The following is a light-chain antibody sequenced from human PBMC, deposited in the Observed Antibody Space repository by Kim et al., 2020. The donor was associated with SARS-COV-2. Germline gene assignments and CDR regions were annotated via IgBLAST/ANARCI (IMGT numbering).Light chain of an antibody. J-gene: IGLJ1*01. CDR3: KSRDPVGDHLGDV. CDR1: RLRRYH. V-gene: IGLV3-19*01. Sequence: GQTNRIKCQGDRLRRYHVSWYQQRPAQAPLIVIYGENKRPSGIPDRFSGSSSGSTASLTITGAQAEDEADYYCKSRDPVGDHLGDVFGTGTKFTVL. CDR2: GEN.